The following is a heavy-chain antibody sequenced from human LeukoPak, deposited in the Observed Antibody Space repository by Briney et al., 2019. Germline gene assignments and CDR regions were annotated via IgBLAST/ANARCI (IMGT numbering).Heavy chain of an antibody. J-gene: IGHJ4*02. CDR1: GFTFSSYS. D-gene: IGHD2-2*01. V-gene: IGHV3-21*01. Sequence: GGSLRLSCAASGFTFSSYSMNWVRQAPGKGLEWVSSISGSSSYIYYADSVKGRFTISRDNAKNSLYLQMNSLRAEDTAVYYCARGRVVVPAAALGFDYWGQGTLVTVSS. CDR2: ISGSSSYI. CDR3: ARGRVVVPAAALGFDY.